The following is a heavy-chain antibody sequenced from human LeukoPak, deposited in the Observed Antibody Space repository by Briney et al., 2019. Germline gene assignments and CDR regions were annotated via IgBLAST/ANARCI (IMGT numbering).Heavy chain of an antibody. CDR1: GGSFSGYY. CDR3: ARDHSGYDAFDY. J-gene: IGHJ4*02. CDR2: INHSGST. D-gene: IGHD5-12*01. Sequence: SETLSLTCAVYGGSFSGYYWSWIRQPPGKGLEWIGEINHSGSTNYNPSLKSRVTISVDTSKNQFSLKLSSVTAADTAVYYCARDHSGYDAFDYWGQGTLVTVSS. V-gene: IGHV4-34*01.